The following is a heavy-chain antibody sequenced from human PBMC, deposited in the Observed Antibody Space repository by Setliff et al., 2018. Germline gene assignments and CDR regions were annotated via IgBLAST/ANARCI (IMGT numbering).Heavy chain of an antibody. D-gene: IGHD6-13*01. J-gene: IGHJ4*02. CDR2: IYYSGST. V-gene: IGHV4-59*01. CDR3: ARGPWAAAVTESFDY. Sequence: SETLSLTCTVSGGSISSFYWSWIRQPPGKGLEWIGYIYYSGSTNYNPSLKSRVTISVDTSKNQFSLKLSSVTAADTAVYYCARGPWAAAVTESFDYWGQGTLVTVSS. CDR1: GGSISSFY.